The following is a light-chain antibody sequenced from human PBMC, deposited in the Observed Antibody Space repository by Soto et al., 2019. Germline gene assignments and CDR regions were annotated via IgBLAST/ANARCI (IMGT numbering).Light chain of an antibody. J-gene: IGKJ1*01. CDR1: QSVRSSY. CDR3: QQYGSSPRT. CDR2: AAS. V-gene: IGKV3-20*01. Sequence: IVLTQSPGTLSLSPWERATLSCRPSQSVRSSYLAWYQQTPGQTPRLPIYAASSRATGIPDRFSGSGSGTDFSLTISRLEAEDFAVYYCQQYGSSPRTFGQGTKVDIK.